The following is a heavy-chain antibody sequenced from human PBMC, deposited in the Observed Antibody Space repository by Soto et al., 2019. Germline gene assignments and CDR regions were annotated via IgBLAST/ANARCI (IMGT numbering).Heavy chain of an antibody. Sequence: QITLKESGPTVVKPTETLTLTCTFSGFSLTTSGVGVGWVRQSPGKAPEWLALIYWDDDKRYSTSLKSRLTITKDTSKNQMVLTMANVDPADTATYYCAHRVLRTVFGLVTTTAIYFDFWGQGTPVVVSS. CDR3: AHRVLRTVFGLVTTTAIYFDF. D-gene: IGHD3-3*01. J-gene: IGHJ4*02. V-gene: IGHV2-5*02. CDR1: GFSLTTSGVG. CDR2: IYWDDDK.